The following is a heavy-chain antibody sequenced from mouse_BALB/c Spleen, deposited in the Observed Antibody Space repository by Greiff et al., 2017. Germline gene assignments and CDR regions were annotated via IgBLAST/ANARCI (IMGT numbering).Heavy chain of an antibody. D-gene: IGHD2-3*01. J-gene: IGHJ4*01. CDR3: ASSDGWYAMDY. Sequence: EVQLVESGGGLVQPGGSRKLSCAASGFTFSSFGMHWVRQAPEKGLEWVAYISSGSSTIYYADTVKGRFTISRDNPKNTLFLQMTSLRSEDTAMYYCASSDGWYAMDYWGQGTSVTVSS. CDR2: ISSGSSTI. V-gene: IGHV5-17*02. CDR1: GFTFSSFG.